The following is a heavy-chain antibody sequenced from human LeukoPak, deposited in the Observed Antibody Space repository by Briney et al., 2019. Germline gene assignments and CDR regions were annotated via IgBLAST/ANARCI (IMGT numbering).Heavy chain of an antibody. CDR1: GGSISSYY. D-gene: IGHD2-15*01. J-gene: IGHJ3*02. Sequence: SETLSLTCTVSGGSISSYYWSWIRQPPGKGLEWIGYIYYSGSTNYNPSFKSRVTISVDTSKNQFSLKLSSVTAADTAVYYCARYCSGGSCYDAFDIWGQGTMVTVSS. CDR2: IYYSGST. CDR3: ARYCSGGSCYDAFDI. V-gene: IGHV4-59*08.